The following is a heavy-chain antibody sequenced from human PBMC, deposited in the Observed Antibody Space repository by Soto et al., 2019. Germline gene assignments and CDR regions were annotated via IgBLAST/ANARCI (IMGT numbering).Heavy chain of an antibody. V-gene: IGHV4-30-2*01. CDR2: IYHSGST. Sequence: PSETLSLTCAVSGDSISSGYSWSWIRQPPGKGLEWIGYIYHSGSTYYNPSLKSRVAISVDRSKNQFSLKLSSVTAADTAVYYCARGSPGYDFWSGYYPSYGMDVWGQGTTVTVSS. J-gene: IGHJ6*02. CDR3: ARGSPGYDFWSGYYPSYGMDV. CDR1: GDSISSGYS. D-gene: IGHD3-3*01.